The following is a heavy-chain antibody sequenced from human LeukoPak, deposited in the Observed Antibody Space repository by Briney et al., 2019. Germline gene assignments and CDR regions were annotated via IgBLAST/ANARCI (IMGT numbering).Heavy chain of an antibody. Sequence: TSSETLSLTCAVYGGSFSGYYWSWIRQPPGKGLEWIGEINHSGSTNYNPSLKSRVTISVDTSKNQFSLKLSSVTAADTAVYYCARVTSGRYNWNYGYFQHWGQGTLVTVSS. CDR1: GGSFSGYY. V-gene: IGHV4-34*01. CDR2: INHSGST. J-gene: IGHJ1*01. D-gene: IGHD1-7*01. CDR3: ARVTSGRYNWNYGYFQH.